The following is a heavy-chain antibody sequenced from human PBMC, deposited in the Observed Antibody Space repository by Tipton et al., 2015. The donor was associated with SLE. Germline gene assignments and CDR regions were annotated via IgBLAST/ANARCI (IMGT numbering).Heavy chain of an antibody. J-gene: IGHJ4*02. Sequence: SSNYWGWFRQPPGKGLEWIGNIYYTGNTFYNPSLKSRVTISLDTSKNQFSLKLGSVTAADTAVYYCARDEYRYDTTGYHLLGHFDFWGQGTLVTVSS. V-gene: IGHV4-39*07. CDR3: ARDEYRYDTTGYHLLGHFDF. D-gene: IGHD3-22*01. CDR2: IYYTGNT. CDR1: SSNY.